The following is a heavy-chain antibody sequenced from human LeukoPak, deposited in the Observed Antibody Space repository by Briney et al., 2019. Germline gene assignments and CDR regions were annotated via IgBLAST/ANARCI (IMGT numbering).Heavy chain of an antibody. CDR1: GLTFSRYN. CDR2: ISSSSSTI. V-gene: IGHV3-48*02. Sequence: PGGSLRLSCAASGLTFSRYNLNWVRQAPGKGLEWVSYISSSSSTIYYADSVKGRFTISRDNAKTSLYLQMNSLRDEDTAVYYCARMTHSGSYYFDYWGQGTLVTVSS. D-gene: IGHD1-26*01. CDR3: ARMTHSGSYYFDY. J-gene: IGHJ4*02.